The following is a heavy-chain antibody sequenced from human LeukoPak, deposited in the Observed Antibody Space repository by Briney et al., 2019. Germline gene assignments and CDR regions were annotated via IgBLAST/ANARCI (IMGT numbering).Heavy chain of an antibody. V-gene: IGHV1-2*04. CDR3: ARGLDGPGYCSSTSCSSYGMDV. J-gene: IGHJ6*02. D-gene: IGHD2-2*01. CDR1: GYTFTGYY. Sequence: GASVKVSCKASGYTFTGYYMHWVRQAPGQGLEWMGWINPNSGGTNYAQKFQGWVTMTRDTSISTAYMELSRLRSDDTAVHYCARGLDGPGYCSSTSCSSYGMDVWDQGTTVTVSS. CDR2: INPNSGGT.